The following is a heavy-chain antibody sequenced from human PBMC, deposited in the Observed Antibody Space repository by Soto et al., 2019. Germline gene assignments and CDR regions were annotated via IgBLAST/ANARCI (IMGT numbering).Heavy chain of an antibody. CDR1: GFTFSSYS. V-gene: IGHV3-21*01. Sequence: GGSLRLSCAASGFTFSSYSMNWVRQAPGKGLEWVSSISSSSSYIYYADSVKGRFTISRDNAKNSLYLQMNSLRAEDTAVYYCARDITDYGPSTLFDYWGQGTLVTVSS. CDR3: ARDITDYGPSTLFDY. D-gene: IGHD4-17*01. J-gene: IGHJ4*02. CDR2: ISSSSSYI.